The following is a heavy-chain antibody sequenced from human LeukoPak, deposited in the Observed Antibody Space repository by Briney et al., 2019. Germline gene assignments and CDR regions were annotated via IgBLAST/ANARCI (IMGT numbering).Heavy chain of an antibody. V-gene: IGHV3-48*03. CDR1: GFTFSSYE. Sequence: GGSLRLSCAASGFTFSSYEMNWVRQAPGKGLEWVSYISSSGSTIYYADSVKGRFAISRDNAKNLLYLQMNSLRAEDTAVYYGASNSGWYYFDYWGQGTLVTVSS. CDR2: ISSSGSTI. CDR3: ASNSGWYYFDY. D-gene: IGHD6-19*01. J-gene: IGHJ4*02.